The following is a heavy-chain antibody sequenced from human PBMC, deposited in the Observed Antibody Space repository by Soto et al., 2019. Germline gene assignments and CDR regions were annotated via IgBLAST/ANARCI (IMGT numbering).Heavy chain of an antibody. CDR1: GYSFTSYW. V-gene: IGHV5-10-1*01. CDR3: ARNLAALDEV. CDR2: IDPSDSYT. J-gene: IGHJ6*04. D-gene: IGHD6-6*01. Sequence: PGESLKISCKGSGYSFTSYWISWVRQIPGKGLEWMGRIDPSDSYTNYSPSFQGHVTISADKSISTAYLQWSSLKASDTAMYYCARNLAALDEVWGKRSTVTDSS.